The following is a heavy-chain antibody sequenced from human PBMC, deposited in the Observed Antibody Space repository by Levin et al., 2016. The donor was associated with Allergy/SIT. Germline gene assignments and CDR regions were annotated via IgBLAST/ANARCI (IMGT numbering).Heavy chain of an antibody. CDR2: IYYSGST. CDR3: ARQGVELDYGDYVPHFDY. D-gene: IGHD4-17*01. Sequence: PGKGLEWIGYIYYSGSTYYNPSLKSRVTISVDTSKNQFSLKLSSVTAADTAVYYCARQGVELDYGDYVPHFDYWGQGTLVTVSS. V-gene: IGHV4-31*02. J-gene: IGHJ4*02.